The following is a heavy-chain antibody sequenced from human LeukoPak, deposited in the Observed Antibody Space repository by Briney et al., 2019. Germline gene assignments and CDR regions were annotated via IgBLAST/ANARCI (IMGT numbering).Heavy chain of an antibody. D-gene: IGHD2-2*01. J-gene: IGHJ4*02. CDR3: ARGPGYQLLPPFYY. Sequence: GGSLRLSCAASGFTFSSYAMHWVRQAPGKGLEWVAVISYDGSNKYYADSVKGRFTISRDNSKNTLYLQMNSLRAEDTPVYYCARGPGYQLLPPFYYWGQGTLVTVSS. CDR1: GFTFSSYA. V-gene: IGHV3-30*04. CDR2: ISYDGSNK.